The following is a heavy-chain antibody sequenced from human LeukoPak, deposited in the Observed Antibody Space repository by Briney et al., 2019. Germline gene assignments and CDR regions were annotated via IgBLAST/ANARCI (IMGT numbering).Heavy chain of an antibody. Sequence: SQTLSLTCAISGDTVPSNSATWNWIRQSPSRGLEWLGRTYYTSKWYSDYAVSVKSRITINPDTSKNQFSLQLDSVTPEDTAVYYCARIGHPWGIEDAFDIWGQGTMVTVSS. D-gene: IGHD3-16*01. J-gene: IGHJ3*02. CDR3: ARIGHPWGIEDAFDI. CDR2: TYYTSKWYS. V-gene: IGHV6-1*01. CDR1: GDTVPSNSAT.